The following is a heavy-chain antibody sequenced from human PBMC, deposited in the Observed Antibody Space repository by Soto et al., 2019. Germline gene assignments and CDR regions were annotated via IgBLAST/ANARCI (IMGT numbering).Heavy chain of an antibody. CDR1: GYSFTSYW. CDR2: IYPGDSDT. CDR3: ARRRNLAYCGGDCSYYMDV. J-gene: IGHJ6*03. D-gene: IGHD2-21*01. Sequence: GESLKISCKGSGYSFTSYWIGWVRQMPGKGLEWMGIIYPGDSDTRYSPSFQGQVTISADKSISTAYLQWSSLKASDTAMYYCARRRNLAYCGGDCSYYMDVWGKGTTVTVSS. V-gene: IGHV5-51*01.